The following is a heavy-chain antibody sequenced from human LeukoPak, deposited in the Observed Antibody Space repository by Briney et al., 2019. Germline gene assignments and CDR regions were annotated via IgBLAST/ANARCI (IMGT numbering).Heavy chain of an antibody. D-gene: IGHD3-22*01. Sequence: GGSLRLSCAASGFTFSSYSMNWVRQAPGKGLEWVSYISSSSSTIYYADSVKGRFTISRDNAKNSLYLQMNSLRAEDTAVYYCARGLVDYELPKGYIDYWGRGTLVTVSS. CDR2: ISSSSSTI. J-gene: IGHJ4*02. CDR3: ARGLVDYELPKGYIDY. CDR1: GFTFSSYS. V-gene: IGHV3-48*01.